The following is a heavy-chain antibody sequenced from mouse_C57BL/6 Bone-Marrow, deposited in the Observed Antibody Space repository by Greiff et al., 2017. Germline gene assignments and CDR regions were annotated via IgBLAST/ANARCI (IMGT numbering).Heavy chain of an antibody. J-gene: IGHJ2*01. Sequence: QVQLKESGAELARPGASVKLSCKASGYTFTSYGISWVKQRTGQGLEWIGEIYPRSGNTYYNEKFKGKATLTADKSSSTAYMELRSLTSEDSAVYFCAREEDYYGSRRYWGQGTTLTVSS. CDR2: IYPRSGNT. CDR3: AREEDYYGSRRY. V-gene: IGHV1-81*01. CDR1: GYTFTSYG. D-gene: IGHD1-1*01.